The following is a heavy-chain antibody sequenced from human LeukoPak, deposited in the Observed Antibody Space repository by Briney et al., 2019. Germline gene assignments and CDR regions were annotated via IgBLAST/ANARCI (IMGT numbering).Heavy chain of an antibody. Sequence: PGGSLRLSCAASGFTFSNYAMSWVRQAPGKGLEWVSAISGSGGSTYYADSVKGRFTISRDNSKNTLYLQMNSLRAEDTAVYYCARVYLSQQLVPGLDYWGQGTLVTVSS. V-gene: IGHV3-23*01. CDR1: GFTFSNYA. CDR3: ARVYLSQQLVPGLDY. D-gene: IGHD6-13*01. CDR2: ISGSGGST. J-gene: IGHJ4*02.